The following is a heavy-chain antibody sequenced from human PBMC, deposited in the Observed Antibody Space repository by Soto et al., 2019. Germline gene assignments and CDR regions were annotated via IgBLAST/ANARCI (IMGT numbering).Heavy chain of an antibody. V-gene: IGHV1-46*01. D-gene: IGHD6-6*01. CDR3: ARPVAARPTPEAFDI. CDR2: INPSGGST. Sequence: ASVKVSCKASGYTFTSYYMHWVRQAPGQGLEWMGIINPSGGSTSYAQKFQGRVTMTRDTSTSTVYMELSSLRSEDTAVYYCARPVAARPTPEAFDIWGQGTMVTVSS. CDR1: GYTFTSYY. J-gene: IGHJ3*02.